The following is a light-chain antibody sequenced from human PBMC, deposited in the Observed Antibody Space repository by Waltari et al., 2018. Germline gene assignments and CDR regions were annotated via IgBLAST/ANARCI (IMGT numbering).Light chain of an antibody. Sequence: QSALAQPPSVSWSPGQSVTISCTGTSSDVGLYNRVSWYQQPPGTAPKVMIYEVTKRPSGVPDRFSGAKSGNTASLTISGLQPEDEAHYFCASHSNTTAVLFGGGTKVTVL. CDR1: SSDVGLYNR. V-gene: IGLV2-18*02. CDR3: ASHSNTTAVL. J-gene: IGLJ2*01. CDR2: EVT.